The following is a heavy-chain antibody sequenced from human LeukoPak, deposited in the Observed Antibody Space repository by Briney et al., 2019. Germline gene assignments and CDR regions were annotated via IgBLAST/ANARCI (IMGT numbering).Heavy chain of an antibody. CDR3: ARRTSGSHTVPYFAY. J-gene: IGHJ4*02. Sequence: TSETLSLTCIVSGGSISSYYWSWIRQPPGKGLEWIGYIQTSGSTNYNPSLKSRLTMSVDTSKNQFSLKLSSVTAADTAVYYCARRTSGSHTVPYFAYWGQGTLVTVSS. CDR2: IQTSGST. CDR1: GGSISSYY. V-gene: IGHV4-4*09. D-gene: IGHD1-26*01.